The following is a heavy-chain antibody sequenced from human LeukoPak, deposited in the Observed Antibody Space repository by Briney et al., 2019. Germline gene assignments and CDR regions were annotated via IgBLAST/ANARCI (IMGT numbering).Heavy chain of an antibody. V-gene: IGHV3-30-3*01. D-gene: IGHD2-15*01. J-gene: IGHJ1*01. CDR1: GFTFSSYA. CDR2: ISYDGSNK. Sequence: PGRSLRLSCAASGFTFSSYAMHWVRQAPGEGLEWVAVISYDGSNKYYADSVKGRFTISRDNSENTLYLQMNSLRAEDTAVYYCARGREAGYCSGGSCYSGYFQHWGQGTLVTASS. CDR3: ARGREAGYCSGGSCYSGYFQH.